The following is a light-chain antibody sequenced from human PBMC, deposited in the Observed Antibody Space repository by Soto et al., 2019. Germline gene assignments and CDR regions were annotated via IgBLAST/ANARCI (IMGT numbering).Light chain of an antibody. V-gene: IGKV3-20*01. CDR2: GAS. Sequence: EIVLTQSPGTLSLSPGERATLSCRASQSVSSSFLAWYQQKPGQAHRLLIYGASNRATGIPDRFSGSGSGTDFTLTISRLEPEDFAVYYCQQYVTSPWAFGQGTRWIS. J-gene: IGKJ1*01. CDR3: QQYVTSPWA. CDR1: QSVSSSF.